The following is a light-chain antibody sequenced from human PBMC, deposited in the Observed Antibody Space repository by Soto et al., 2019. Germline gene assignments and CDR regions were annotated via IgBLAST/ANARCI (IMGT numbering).Light chain of an antibody. J-gene: IGKJ4*01. V-gene: IGKV3-20*01. Sequence: IALTHSSSPLSLSLGESATLSCRASPSIXSCYLAWYQQKLGQAPSLIVDRASIRATGIPDRFSGSGSGTDFTLPISRLDPEYFAVYYCHQYGSSTRTFGGGTKVDIK. CDR2: RAS. CDR1: PSIXSCY. CDR3: HQYGSSTRT.